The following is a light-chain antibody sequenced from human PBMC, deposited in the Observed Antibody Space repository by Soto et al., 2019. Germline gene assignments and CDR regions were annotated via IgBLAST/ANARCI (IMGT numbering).Light chain of an antibody. J-gene: IGKJ2*01. CDR2: DAS. V-gene: IGKV3-11*01. Sequence: EIVLTQSPATLSLSPGERATLSCRASQSVSSYLAWYQQKPGQTPRLLIYDASNRATGIPARFSGSGSGTDFTLTISSLEPEDFAVYYCQHRSSWHRTFGQGTKLEIK. CDR1: QSVSSY. CDR3: QHRSSWHRT.